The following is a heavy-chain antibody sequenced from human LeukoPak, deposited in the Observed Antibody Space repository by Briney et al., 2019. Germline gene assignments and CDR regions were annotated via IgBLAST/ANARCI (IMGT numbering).Heavy chain of an antibody. D-gene: IGHD3-16*02. CDR3: AKERRGENVWGSYRDVFDM. J-gene: IGHJ3*02. CDR2: ISGSGGST. V-gene: IGHV3-23*01. Sequence: GGSLRLSCAASGFTFSSYAMTWVRQAPGKGLEWVSGISGSGGSTYYADSVKGRFTISRDNSKNTLYLQMNSLRAEDTAVYYCAKERRGENVWGSYRDVFDMWGQGTMVTVSA. CDR1: GFTFSSYA.